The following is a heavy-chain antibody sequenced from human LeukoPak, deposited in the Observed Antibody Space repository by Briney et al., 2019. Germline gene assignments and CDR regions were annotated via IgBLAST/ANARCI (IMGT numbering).Heavy chain of an antibody. CDR2: IKEDGSEI. CDR1: GFNFSTYW. D-gene: IGHD3-10*01. V-gene: IGHV3-7*01. J-gene: IGHJ4*02. Sequence: GGSLRLSCAASGFNFSTYWMTWVRQVLGKGLEWVANIKEDGSEIYYVDAVKGRFSISRDNAKTSLYLQMNNLSVADTAVYYCVTDQTGRHPYFFDYWGQGTLVTVSS. CDR3: VTDQTGRHPYFFDY.